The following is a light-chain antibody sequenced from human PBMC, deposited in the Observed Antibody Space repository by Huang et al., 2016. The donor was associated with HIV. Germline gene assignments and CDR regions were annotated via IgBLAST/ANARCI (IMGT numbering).Light chain of an antibody. J-gene: IGKJ2*01. CDR3: QQYDNLYT. Sequence: DIQMTQSPSSLSASVGDRVTITCQASQDISTYLKWYQQKPGKAPKVLIYHASNLETGVPSRFSGNGSGTDFTFTISSLQPEDIATYYCQQYDNLYTFGQGTKLEIK. V-gene: IGKV1-33*01. CDR2: HAS. CDR1: QDISTY.